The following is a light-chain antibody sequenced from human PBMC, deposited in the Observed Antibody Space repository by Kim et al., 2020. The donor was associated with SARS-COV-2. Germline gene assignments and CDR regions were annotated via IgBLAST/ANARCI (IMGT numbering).Light chain of an antibody. CDR2: GAY. V-gene: IGKV3-15*01. CDR3: QQYNHWIS. J-gene: IGKJ5*01. Sequence: SVSPGERVTLFCRASQRVGSYVAWYQHKPGQGPRLLIYGAYTRATGIPVRFIGSGSETEFTLTITSLQTEDVAVYYCQQYNHWISFGQGTRLEIK. CDR1: QRVGSY.